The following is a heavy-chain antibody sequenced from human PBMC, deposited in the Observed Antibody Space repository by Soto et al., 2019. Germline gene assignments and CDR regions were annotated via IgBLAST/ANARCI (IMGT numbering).Heavy chain of an antibody. CDR1: GGSISYYY. V-gene: IGHV4-59*01. D-gene: IGHD5-12*01. Sequence: SETLSLTCTVSGGSISYYYWTWVRQPPVKGLEWIGYIYSSGSTKTNPSLKSRVPISVDMSKNQLSLNLTSVTAADTAAYYCARVGSREWLQLPIHRLDDWGQGAMVTVSS. CDR3: ARVGSREWLQLPIHRLDD. CDR2: IYSSGST. J-gene: IGHJ4*02.